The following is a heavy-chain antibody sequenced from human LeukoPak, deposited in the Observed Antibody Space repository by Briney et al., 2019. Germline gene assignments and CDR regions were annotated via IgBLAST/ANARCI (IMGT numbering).Heavy chain of an antibody. CDR2: IYYSGST. CDR1: GYSISSGYY. D-gene: IGHD3-3*01. J-gene: IGHJ5*02. Sequence: PSETLSLTCAVSGYSISSGYYWGWIRQPPGKGLEWIGNIYYSGSTNYNPSLKSRVTISIDPSNNQFSLKLSSVTAADTAVYFCASPTIFGVVPAGPWGQGASVIVSS. V-gene: IGHV4-38-2*01. CDR3: ASPTIFGVVPAGP.